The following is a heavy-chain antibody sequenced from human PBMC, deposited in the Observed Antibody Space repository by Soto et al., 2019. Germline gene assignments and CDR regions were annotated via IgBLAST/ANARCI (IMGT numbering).Heavy chain of an antibody. V-gene: IGHV1-3*01. CDR3: ARASGRSKLLPFYFDP. Sequence: QVHLVQSGAEVQKPGASVRISCQASGYAFTTSAIHWVRQAPGQSLEWMGWINPATGDTKYSQNVRGRVTFALDTSATTAYMALRSLASHDTAVDYYARASGRSKLLPFYFDPWGQGTQVTVSS. D-gene: IGHD1-26*01. CDR2: INPATGDT. CDR1: GYAFTTSA. J-gene: IGHJ5*02.